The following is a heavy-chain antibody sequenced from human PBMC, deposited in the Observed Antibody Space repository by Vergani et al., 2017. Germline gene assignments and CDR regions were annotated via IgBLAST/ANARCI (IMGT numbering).Heavy chain of an antibody. J-gene: IGHJ4*02. CDR1: GFTFSSYA. V-gene: IGHV3-23*01. Sequence: EVQLLESGGGLVQPGGSLRLSCAASGFTFSSYAMSWVRQAPGKGLEWVSAISGSGGSTYYADSVKGRFTISRDNSKNTLYLQMNSLRAEDTAVYYCAXDPGYVWGIYRRDYWGQGTLVTVSS. CDR3: AXDPGYVWGIYRRDY. D-gene: IGHD3-16*02. CDR2: ISGSGGST.